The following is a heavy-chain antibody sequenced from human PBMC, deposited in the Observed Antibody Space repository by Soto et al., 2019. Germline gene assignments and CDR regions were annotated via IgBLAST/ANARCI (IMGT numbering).Heavy chain of an antibody. CDR1: GGSISSYY. V-gene: IGHV4-59*01. J-gene: IGHJ4*02. CDR2: IYYSGST. D-gene: IGHD3-3*01. CDR3: ARSILRFLDPYYFDY. Sequence: SETLSLTCTVSGGSISSYYWSWIRQPPGKGLEWIGYIYYSGSTNYNPSLKSRVTISVDTSKNQFSLKLSSVTAADTAVYYCARSILRFLDPYYFDYWGQGTLVTVSS.